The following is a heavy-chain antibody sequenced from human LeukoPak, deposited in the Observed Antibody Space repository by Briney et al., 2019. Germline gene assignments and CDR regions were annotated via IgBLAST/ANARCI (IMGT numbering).Heavy chain of an antibody. Sequence: GALRLSCAASGFTVSINYMSWVRQAPGKGLEWVSVIYSGGSTYYADSVKGRFTISRDNSENTLYLQMNSLRAEDTAVYYCAREPTGSRAFDIWGQGTMVTVSS. CDR2: IYSGGST. CDR3: AREPTGSRAFDI. V-gene: IGHV3-66*02. D-gene: IGHD1-14*01. J-gene: IGHJ3*02. CDR1: GFTVSINY.